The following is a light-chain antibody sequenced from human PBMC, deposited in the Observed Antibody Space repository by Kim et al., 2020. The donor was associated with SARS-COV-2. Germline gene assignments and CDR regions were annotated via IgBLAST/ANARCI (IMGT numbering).Light chain of an antibody. J-gene: IGKJ1*01. CDR3: QQYNTWPRT. V-gene: IGKV3-15*01. Sequence: EIVMTQSPATLSVSPGERATLSCRASQSVSSNLAWYQQKPGQAPRLLIYGPSARATGIPARFSGGGSGTEFTLTISSLQSEDFAVYYCQQYNTWPRTFGKGTKVDIK. CDR1: QSVSSN. CDR2: GPS.